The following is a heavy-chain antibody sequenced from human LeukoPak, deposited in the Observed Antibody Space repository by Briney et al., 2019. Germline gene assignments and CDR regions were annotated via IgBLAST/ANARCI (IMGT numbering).Heavy chain of an antibody. D-gene: IGHD6-19*01. CDR2: ITGRSDKT. J-gene: IGHJ4*02. V-gene: IGHV3-23*01. CDR3: AKGGWLDD. CDR1: GFNFNKYD. Sequence: GGSLRLSCAASGFNFNKYDMTWARQAPGRGLEWVSTITGRSDKTYYTDSVKGRFVTSRDNSKDTLYLQMNSLRAEDTALYYCAKGGWLDDLGQGALVTVSS.